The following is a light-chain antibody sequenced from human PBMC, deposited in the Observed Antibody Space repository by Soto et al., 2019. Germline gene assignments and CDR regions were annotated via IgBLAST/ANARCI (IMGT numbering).Light chain of an antibody. J-gene: IGLJ3*02. Sequence: QSVLTQPPSVSGAPGQRVTISCTGSNSNIGAGYDVHWYQQLPGTAPKLLIYGDINRPAGVPDRFSGSKSGTSASLAITGLQADDEADYYCQSYDSSLSGSVFGGGTKLTVL. CDR1: NSNIGAGYD. CDR2: GDI. CDR3: QSYDSSLSGSV. V-gene: IGLV1-40*01.